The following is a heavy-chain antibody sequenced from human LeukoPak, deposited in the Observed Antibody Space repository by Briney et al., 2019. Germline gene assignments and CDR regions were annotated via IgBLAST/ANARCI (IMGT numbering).Heavy chain of an antibody. Sequence: SETLSLTCAVYGGSLSGYYWSWIRQPPGKGLEWIGEINHSGSTNYNPSLKSRVTISVDTSKNQFSLKLSSVTAADTAVYYCARQSASWIQLWLGHFDYWGQGTLVTVSS. CDR3: ARQSASWIQLWLGHFDY. CDR2: INHSGST. V-gene: IGHV4-34*01. CDR1: GGSLSGYY. J-gene: IGHJ4*02. D-gene: IGHD5-18*01.